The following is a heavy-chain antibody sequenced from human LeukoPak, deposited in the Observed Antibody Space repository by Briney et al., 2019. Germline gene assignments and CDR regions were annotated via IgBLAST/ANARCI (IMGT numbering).Heavy chain of an antibody. CDR3: ARHRYYYDSSGYYYQP. CDR1: GGSFSGYY. D-gene: IGHD3-22*01. J-gene: IGHJ5*02. Sequence: KPSETLSLTCAVYGGSFSGYYWSWIRQPPGKGLEWIGYIYYSGSTNYNPSLKSRVTISVDTSKNQFSLRLSSVTAADTAVYYCARHRYYYDSSGYYYQPWGQGTLVTVSS. V-gene: IGHV4-59*01. CDR2: IYYSGST.